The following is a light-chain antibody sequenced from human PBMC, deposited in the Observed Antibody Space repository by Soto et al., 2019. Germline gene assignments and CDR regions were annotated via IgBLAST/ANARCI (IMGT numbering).Light chain of an antibody. CDR2: GNG. J-gene: IGLJ1*01. V-gene: IGLV1-40*01. CDR1: SSNIGAGYE. Sequence: QSVLTQPPSVSGAPGQRVTISCTGTSSNIGAGYEVHWYHQLPGTAPKLLVSGNGNRPSGVPDRLSASKSGTSASLAITGLQAEDEGQYYCQSYDKRVTAYVFGSGTKLTVL. CDR3: QSYDKRVTAYV.